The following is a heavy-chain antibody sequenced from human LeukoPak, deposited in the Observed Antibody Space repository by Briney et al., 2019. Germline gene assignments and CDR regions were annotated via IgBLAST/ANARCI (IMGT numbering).Heavy chain of an antibody. CDR1: GFTFSTYW. CDR3: AKSSVRFLEWFFLFDY. CDR2: IKQDGSEK. D-gene: IGHD3-3*01. J-gene: IGHJ4*02. Sequence: GGSLRLSCAASGFTFSTYWMSWVREAPGKGLEWVANIKQDGSEKYYVDSVKGRFTMSRDNAKNSLYLQLNSLRAEDTAVYYCAKSSVRFLEWFFLFDYWGQGTLVTVSS. V-gene: IGHV3-7*01.